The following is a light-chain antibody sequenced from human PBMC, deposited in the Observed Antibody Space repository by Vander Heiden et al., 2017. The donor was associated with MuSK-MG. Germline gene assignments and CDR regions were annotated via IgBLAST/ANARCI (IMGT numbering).Light chain of an antibody. CDR3: QQYNNWPPA. V-gene: IGKV3-15*01. CDR2: GAS. Sequence: VMTQPPATLSASPGERATLSCRASQGVSSNLAWYQQKPGQAPRLLIYGASTRATGIPSRFSGSGSGTEFTFTISSLQSEDVAVYYCQQYNNWPPAFGQGTKVEIK. J-gene: IGKJ1*01. CDR1: QGVSSN.